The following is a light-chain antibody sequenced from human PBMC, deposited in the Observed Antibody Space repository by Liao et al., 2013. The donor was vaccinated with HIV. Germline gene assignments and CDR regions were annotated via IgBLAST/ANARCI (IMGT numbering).Light chain of an antibody. CDR3: QVWDSSSDHRV. CDR1: SVGSET. CDR2: YDS. Sequence: SDVLTQPPSVSVARGKTARITCGGDSVGSETVHWYQQKPGQAPVLVIYYDSDRPSGIPERFSGSNSGNTATLTISRVEAGDEADYYCQVWDSSSDHRVFGGGTKLTVL. V-gene: IGLV3-21*04. J-gene: IGLJ3*02.